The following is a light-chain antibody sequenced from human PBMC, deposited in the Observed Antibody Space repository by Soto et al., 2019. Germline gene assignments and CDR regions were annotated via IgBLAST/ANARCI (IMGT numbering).Light chain of an antibody. Sequence: DIQMTQSPPSLSASVGDRITITCRASQSINNYLKCYQQKPGSAPNLLIYALFSLRSGVPSRFSGSGSGTDFTLTISSLQHEDFATYYCQQTYSTPAITFGQGTRLDI. CDR2: ALF. V-gene: IGKV1-39*01. CDR1: QSINNY. J-gene: IGKJ5*01. CDR3: QQTYSTPAIT.